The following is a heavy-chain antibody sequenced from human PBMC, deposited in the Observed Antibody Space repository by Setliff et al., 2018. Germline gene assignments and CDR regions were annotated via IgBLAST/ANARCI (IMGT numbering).Heavy chain of an antibody. Sequence: SETLSLTCSFSDCSLAKCYYWGWIRQAPGKGLGWIGSVYHDGRTNYSPSLKSRLIISVDTSNNQFSLKLDSVTAADTAMYFCATVGSPVAGDDAFDVWGQGTMVTVSS. V-gene: IGHV4-38-2*02. D-gene: IGHD6-19*01. J-gene: IGHJ3*01. CDR2: VYHDGRT. CDR3: ATVGSPVAGDDAFDV. CDR1: DCSLAKCYY.